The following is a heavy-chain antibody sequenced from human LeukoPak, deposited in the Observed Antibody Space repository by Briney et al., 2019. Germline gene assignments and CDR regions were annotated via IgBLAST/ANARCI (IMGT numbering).Heavy chain of an antibody. D-gene: IGHD2-2*01. CDR1: GCTFTGYY. CDR3: ARGIVVVPAGGWFDP. V-gene: IGHV1-2*02. Sequence: ASVKVSCKASGCTFTGYYMHWVRQAPGQGLEWMGWINPNSGGANYAQKFQGRVTMTRDTSISTAYMELSRLRSDDTAVYYCARGIVVVPAGGWFDPWGQGTLVTVSS. J-gene: IGHJ5*02. CDR2: INPNSGGA.